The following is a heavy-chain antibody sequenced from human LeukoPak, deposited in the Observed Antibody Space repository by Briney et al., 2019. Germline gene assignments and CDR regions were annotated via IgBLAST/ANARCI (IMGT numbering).Heavy chain of an antibody. D-gene: IGHD3-22*01. CDR2: ISAYNGNT. Sequence: ASVKVSCKASGYTFTSYGISWVRQAPGQGLEWMGWISAYNGNTNYAQKLQGRVTMTTDTSTSTAYMELRSLRSDDTAVYYCASFRYYYDSSGFPPLDYWGQGTLVTFSS. V-gene: IGHV1-18*01. CDR1: GYTFTSYG. J-gene: IGHJ4*02. CDR3: ASFRYYYDSSGFPPLDY.